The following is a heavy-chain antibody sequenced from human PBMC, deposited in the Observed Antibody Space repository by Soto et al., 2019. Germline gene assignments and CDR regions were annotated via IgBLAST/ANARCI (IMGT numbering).Heavy chain of an antibody. J-gene: IGHJ6*02. CDR2: INPKFGDT. CDR1: GYTFTAYH. CDR3: ARNMDYYYGRGSGNGHGV. D-gene: IGHD3-10*02. Sequence: QVRLVQSGAEVKEPGDSVRVSCEASGYTFTAYHIHWVRQAPGQGLEWMGWINPKFGDTGYAQDFQGRVSMTSDMSISTVYMEFSRLTSDDTAIYSCARNMDYYYGRGSGNGHGVWGQGTTVTVFS. V-gene: IGHV1-2*02.